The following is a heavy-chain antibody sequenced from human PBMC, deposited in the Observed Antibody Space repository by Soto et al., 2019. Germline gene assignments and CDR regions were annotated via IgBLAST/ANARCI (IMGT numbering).Heavy chain of an antibody. J-gene: IGHJ4*02. D-gene: IGHD5-18*01. CDR2: ISSSSSYI. CDR3: ARDQPGYSYGYGLGY. Sequence: EVQLVESRGSLVKPGGSLRLSCAASGFTFSSYSMNWVRQAPGKGLEWVSSISSSSSYIYYADSVKGRFTISRDNAKNSLYLQMNSLRAEDTAVYYCARDQPGYSYGYGLGYWGQGTLVTVSS. V-gene: IGHV3-21*01. CDR1: GFTFSSYS.